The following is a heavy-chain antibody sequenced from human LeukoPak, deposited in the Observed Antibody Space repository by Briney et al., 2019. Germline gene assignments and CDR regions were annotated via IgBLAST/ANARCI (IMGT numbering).Heavy chain of an antibody. CDR3: ARPDYGGNNDAFDI. CDR1: GYSISSGYY. Sequence: SETLSLTCTVSGYSISSGYYWGWIRQPQGKGLEWIGSIYHSGSTYYNPSLKSRVTISVDTSKNQFSLKLSSVTAADTAVYYCARPDYGGNNDAFDIWGQGTMVTVSS. J-gene: IGHJ3*02. V-gene: IGHV4-38-2*02. D-gene: IGHD4-23*01. CDR2: IYHSGST.